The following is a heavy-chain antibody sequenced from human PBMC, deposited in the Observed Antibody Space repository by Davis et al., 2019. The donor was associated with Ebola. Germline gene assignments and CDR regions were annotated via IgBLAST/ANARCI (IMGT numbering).Heavy chain of an antibody. CDR3: ARDHSGSHYGAYYFDF. J-gene: IGHJ4*02. CDR2: ISSSSSYI. Sequence: PGGSLRLSCAASGFTFSSYGMNWVRQAPGKGLEWVSSISSSSSYIYYADSVKGRFTISRDNAKNSLYLQMNSLRDEDTAVYYCARDHSGSHYGAYYFDFWGQGTLVTVSS. D-gene: IGHD1-26*01. V-gene: IGHV3-21*01. CDR1: GFTFSSYG.